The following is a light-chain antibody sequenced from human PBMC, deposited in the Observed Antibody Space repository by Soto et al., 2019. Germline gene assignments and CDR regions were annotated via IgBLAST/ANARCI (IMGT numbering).Light chain of an antibody. CDR1: SSNIGSNF. CDR3: AAWDDSLSGVV. J-gene: IGLJ2*01. Sequence: QSALTQPPSASGAPGQRVTISCSGDSSNIGSNFVYWYQLLPGTAPKLLIYRNDQRPSGVPDRFSGSRPGTSASLAIGGLRSEDEAEYYCAAWDDSLSGVVFGGGTKVTVL. V-gene: IGLV1-47*01. CDR2: RND.